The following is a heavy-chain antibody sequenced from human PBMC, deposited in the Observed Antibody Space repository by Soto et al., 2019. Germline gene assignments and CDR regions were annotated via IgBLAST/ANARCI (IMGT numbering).Heavy chain of an antibody. V-gene: IGHV4-59*08. D-gene: IGHD1-26*01. CDR2: VYYTGST. J-gene: IGHJ5*02. CDR3: ARGAVQGGSYST. Sequence: PSETLSLTCIVSGGSISSYYWTWIRQPPGKGLEWIGNVYYTGSTNYNPSLKSRVTISVDTSKIQFSLQLRSVTAADTAVYYCARGAVQGGSYSTWSQGDLVIVSS. CDR1: GGSISSYY.